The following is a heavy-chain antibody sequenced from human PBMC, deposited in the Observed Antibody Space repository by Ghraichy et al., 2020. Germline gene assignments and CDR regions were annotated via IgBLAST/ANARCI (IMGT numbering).Heavy chain of an antibody. D-gene: IGHD3-10*01. CDR1: GGSFSGYY. Sequence: SETLSLTCAVYGGSFSGYYWSWIRQPPGKGLEWIGEINHSGSTNYNPSLKSRVTISVDTSKNQFSLKLSSVTAADTAVYYCARGGYYGSGSYGAYWGQGTLVTVSS. J-gene: IGHJ4*02. CDR3: ARGGYYGSGSYGAY. V-gene: IGHV4-34*01. CDR2: INHSGST.